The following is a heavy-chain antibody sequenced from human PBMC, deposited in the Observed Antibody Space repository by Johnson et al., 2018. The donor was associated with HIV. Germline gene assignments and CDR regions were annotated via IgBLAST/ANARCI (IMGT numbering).Heavy chain of an antibody. Sequence: DVQVVESGGGLVQPGRSLRLSCAASGFSFDDFAMHWVRQVSGKGLEWVSGISWNSVNIEYADSVKGRFTISRDNSKNTLYLQMNSLRPEDTAVYHCAKDLWGAFDIWGQGTMVTVSS. J-gene: IGHJ3*02. CDR3: AKDLWGAFDI. D-gene: IGHD3-10*01. V-gene: IGHV3-9*01. CDR1: GFSFDDFA. CDR2: ISWNSVNI.